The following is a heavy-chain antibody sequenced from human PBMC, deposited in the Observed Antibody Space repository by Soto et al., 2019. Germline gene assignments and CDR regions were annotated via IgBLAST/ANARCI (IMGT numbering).Heavy chain of an antibody. CDR1: GGTFSSYA. CDR2: IIPIFGTA. V-gene: IGHV1-69*12. CDR3: ASQLTGDYYYYGMDV. D-gene: IGHD7-27*01. J-gene: IGHJ6*02. Sequence: QVQLVQSGAEVKKPGSSVRVSCKASGGTFSSYAIGWLRQAPGQGLEWMGGIIPIFGTADYAQKFQGRVTITADESTSRAYMELSSLRSEDTAVYYCASQLTGDYYYYGMDVWGQGTTVTVSS.